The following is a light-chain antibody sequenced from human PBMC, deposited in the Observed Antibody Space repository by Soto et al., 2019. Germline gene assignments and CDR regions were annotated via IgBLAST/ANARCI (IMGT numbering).Light chain of an antibody. V-gene: IGLV1-51*01. Sequence: QSVLTQPPSVSAAPGQRVTISCSGSASNIGNNSVSWYQQLPGAAPKLLIYDDNNRPSGIPDRFSGPKSGTSATLGITGLQTGDEADYYCGTWDTSLPACVFGPGTQLTVL. CDR3: GTWDTSLPACV. J-gene: IGLJ7*01. CDR2: DDN. CDR1: ASNIGNNS.